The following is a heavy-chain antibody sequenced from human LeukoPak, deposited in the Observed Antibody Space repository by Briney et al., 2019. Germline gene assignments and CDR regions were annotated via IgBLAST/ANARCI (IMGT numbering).Heavy chain of an antibody. CDR1: GGSFSGYY. CDR2: INHSGST. V-gene: IGHV4-34*01. D-gene: IGHD6-13*01. Sequence: SETLSLTCAVYGGSFSGYYWSWIRQPPGKGLEWIGEINHSGSTNYNPSLKSRVTIPVDTSKNQFSLKLSSVTAADTAVYYCARAWGIAAHYWGQGALVTVSS. CDR3: ARAWGIAAHY. J-gene: IGHJ4*02.